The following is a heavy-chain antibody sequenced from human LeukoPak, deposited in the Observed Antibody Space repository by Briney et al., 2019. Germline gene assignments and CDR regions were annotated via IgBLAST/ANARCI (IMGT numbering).Heavy chain of an antibody. Sequence: PGGSLRLSCAASEFTFNHYAMSWVRQAPGKGLEWASSISGGGGSTYYADPVKGRFTISRDNSKNTLFLQMSSLTAGDTAVYYRAKSAYYDSSGFYREYYFDHWGQGTLVTVSS. V-gene: IGHV3-23*01. D-gene: IGHD3-22*01. CDR3: AKSAYYDSSGFYREYYFDH. J-gene: IGHJ4*02. CDR2: ISGGGGST. CDR1: EFTFNHYA.